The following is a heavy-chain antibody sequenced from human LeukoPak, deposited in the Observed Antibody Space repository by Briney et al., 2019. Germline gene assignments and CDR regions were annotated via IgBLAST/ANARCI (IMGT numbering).Heavy chain of an antibody. Sequence: QPGRSLRLSCAASGFTFSSYGMHWVRQAPGKGLEWVAVISYDGSNKYYADSVKGRFTISRDNSKNTLYLQMNSLRAEDTAVYYCAKELGPTTPNAFDIWGQGTMVTVSS. CDR2: ISYDGSNK. J-gene: IGHJ3*02. CDR1: GFTFSSYG. CDR3: AKELGPTTPNAFDI. V-gene: IGHV3-30*18. D-gene: IGHD4-17*01.